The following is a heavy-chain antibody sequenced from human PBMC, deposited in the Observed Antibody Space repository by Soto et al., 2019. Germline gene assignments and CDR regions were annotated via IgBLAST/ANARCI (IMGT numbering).Heavy chain of an antibody. CDR1: GFTFSSYS. J-gene: IGHJ3*02. V-gene: IGHV3-48*01. CDR3: ARDTIFGVAADAFDI. Sequence: GGSLRLSCAASGFTFSSYSMNWVRQAPGKGLKWVSYISSSSSTIYYADSVKGRFTISRDNAKNSLYLQMNSLRAEDTAVYYCARDTIFGVAADAFDIWGQGTMVTVSS. CDR2: ISSSSSTI. D-gene: IGHD3-3*01.